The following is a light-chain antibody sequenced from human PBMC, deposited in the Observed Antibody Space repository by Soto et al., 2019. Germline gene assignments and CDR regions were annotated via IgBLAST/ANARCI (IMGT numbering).Light chain of an antibody. CDR3: HQYGNYGIT. J-gene: IGKJ5*01. V-gene: IGKV3-20*01. CDR2: GAS. Sequence: EIVLTQSPGTLSLSPGERATLSSRASQSVSSTSLAWYQQKPGQAPRLLIYGASSRATGIPDRFSGSGSGTDFTLTISRLEPEDFAVYYCHQYGNYGITFGQGTRLEI. CDR1: QSVSSTS.